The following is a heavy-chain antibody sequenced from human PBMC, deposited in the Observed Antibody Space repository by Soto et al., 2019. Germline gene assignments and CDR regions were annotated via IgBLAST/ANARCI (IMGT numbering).Heavy chain of an antibody. D-gene: IGHD3-22*01. J-gene: IGHJ3*02. V-gene: IGHV4-59*02. Sequence: ASETLSLTCTVSGASVFSSYWSWIRQSPGKGLEWLGYVHYSGSTNYNPSLKSRVTISVDTSKNQFSLNLSSVTAADAAVYYCARGYYDSRGQSNTFDIWGQGTMVTVSS. CDR3: ARGYYDSRGQSNTFDI. CDR2: VHYSGST. CDR1: GASVFSSY.